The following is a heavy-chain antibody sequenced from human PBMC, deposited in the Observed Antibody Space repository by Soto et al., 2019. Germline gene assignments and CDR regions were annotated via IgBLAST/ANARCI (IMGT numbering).Heavy chain of an antibody. J-gene: IGHJ5*02. CDR1: GGTFSSYA. CDR2: IIPIFGTA. V-gene: IGHV1-69*06. CDR3: ARGVRGDYVWGIYRQNWFDP. D-gene: IGHD3-16*02. Sequence: QVQLVQSGAEVKKPGSSVKVSCKASGGTFSSYAISWVRQAPGQGLEWMGGIIPIFGTANYAQKFQGRVKITADKATITAYVELSSLRSEDTAVYYCARGVRGDYVWGIYRQNWFDPWGQGTLVTVSS.